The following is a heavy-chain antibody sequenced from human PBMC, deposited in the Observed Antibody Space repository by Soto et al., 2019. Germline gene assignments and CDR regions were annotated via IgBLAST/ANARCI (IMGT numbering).Heavy chain of an antibody. CDR3: AKDKDYDRSAYYGYYFSGMDV. Sequence: GWSLRLACASSGFSFITYAMSWVRQAPGKGLEWVSSNSGGGDTTYYADSVKGRFTISRDNSKNTLYLVMISLRAEDTAVYYCAKDKDYDRSAYYGYYFSGMDVWGQGTTVTVSS. V-gene: IGHV3-23*01. CDR1: GFSFITYA. CDR2: NSGGGDTT. J-gene: IGHJ6*02. D-gene: IGHD3-22*01.